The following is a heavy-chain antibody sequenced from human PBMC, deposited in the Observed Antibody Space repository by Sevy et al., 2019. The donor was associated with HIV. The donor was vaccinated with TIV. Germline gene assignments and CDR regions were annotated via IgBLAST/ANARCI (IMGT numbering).Heavy chain of an antibody. J-gene: IGHJ6*02. Sequence: QLGGPLRLSCAASGFPFNDHAMHWVRQVPGKGLEWVSGVSWNSRNIGYADSVKGRFTISRDNANHFLYLEMNSLGPEDTAFYYCAKDINRGCDGINCYPYYYYFYGLDVWGQGTTVTVSS. CDR1: GFPFNDHA. CDR2: VSWNSRNI. CDR3: AKDINRGCDGINCYPYYYYFYGLDV. D-gene: IGHD2-21*01. V-gene: IGHV3-9*01.